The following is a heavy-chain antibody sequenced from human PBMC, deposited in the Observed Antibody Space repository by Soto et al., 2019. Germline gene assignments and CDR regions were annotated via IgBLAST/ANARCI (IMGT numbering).Heavy chain of an antibody. Sequence: APAKVSSKASGYTFTSYGLSWVRQAPGQGLEWMGWISAYNGNTNYAQKLQGRVTMTTDTSTSTAYMELRSLRSDDTAVYYCAIDSVVTWLDYWGKGSLDTVSS. CDR3: AIDSVVTWLDY. J-gene: IGHJ4*02. V-gene: IGHV1-18*01. CDR1: GYTFTSYG. D-gene: IGHD3-16*01. CDR2: ISAYNGNT.